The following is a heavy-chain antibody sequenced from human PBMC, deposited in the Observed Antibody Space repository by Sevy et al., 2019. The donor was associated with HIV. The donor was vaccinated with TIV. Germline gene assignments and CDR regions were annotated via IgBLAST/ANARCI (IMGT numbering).Heavy chain of an antibody. D-gene: IGHD1-26*01. J-gene: IGHJ6*02. V-gene: IGHV3-43*01. CDR2: ISWDGGST. CDR1: VFTFDDYT. Sequence: GGSLRLSCAASVFTFDDYTMHWVRQAPGKGLEWVSLISWDGGSTYYADSVKGRFTISRDNSKNSLYLQMNSLRTEDTALYYCAKPPEAYSYGMDVWDQGTTVTVSS. CDR3: AKPPEAYSYGMDV.